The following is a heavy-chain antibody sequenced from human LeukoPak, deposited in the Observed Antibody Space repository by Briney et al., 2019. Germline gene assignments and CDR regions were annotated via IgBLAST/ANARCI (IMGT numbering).Heavy chain of an antibody. J-gene: IGHJ5*02. V-gene: IGHV4-34*01. CDR1: GGSFSGYY. CDR3: ARVYYYDSSGSGEVFDP. Sequence: SETLSLTCAVYGGSFSGYYWSWIRQPPGKGLEWIGEINHSGSTNYNPSLKSRVTIPVDTSKNQFSLKLSSVTAADTAVYYCARVYYYDSSGSGEVFDPWGQGTLVTVSS. D-gene: IGHD3-22*01. CDR2: INHSGST.